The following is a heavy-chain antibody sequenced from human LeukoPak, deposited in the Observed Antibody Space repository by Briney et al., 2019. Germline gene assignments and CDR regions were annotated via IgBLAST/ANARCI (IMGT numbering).Heavy chain of an antibody. CDR3: AKGPVVVPAAPPYYYYYMDV. CDR2: IRYDGSNK. Sequence: PGGSLRLSCAASGFTFSSYGMHCVRQAPGKGLEWVAFIRYDGSNKYYADSVKGRFTISRDNSKNTLYLQMNSLRAEDTAVYYCAKGPVVVPAAPPYYYYYMDVWGKGTTVTVSS. J-gene: IGHJ6*03. V-gene: IGHV3-30*02. D-gene: IGHD2-2*01. CDR1: GFTFSSYG.